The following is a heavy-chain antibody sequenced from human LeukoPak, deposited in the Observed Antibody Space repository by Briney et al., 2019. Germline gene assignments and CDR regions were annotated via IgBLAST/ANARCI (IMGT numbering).Heavy chain of an antibody. Sequence: GGSLRLSCAASGFTFSDYYMSWIRQAPGKGLDWVSYISSSGSTIYYADSVKSRFTISRDNAKNSLYLQMNSLRAEDTAVYYCARGEKGGRGYSYGSGYGGQGTLVTVS. J-gene: IGHJ4*02. CDR3: ARGEKGGRGYSYGSGY. D-gene: IGHD5-18*01. CDR2: ISSSGSTI. V-gene: IGHV3-11*01. CDR1: GFTFSDYY.